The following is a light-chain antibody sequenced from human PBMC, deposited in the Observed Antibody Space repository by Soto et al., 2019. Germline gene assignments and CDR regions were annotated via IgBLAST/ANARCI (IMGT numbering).Light chain of an antibody. J-gene: IGKJ5*01. CDR1: QSVRSSY. V-gene: IGKV3-20*01. CDR2: GAS. Sequence: EIVLTQSPGTLSLSPGERATLSCRASQSVRSSYLAWYQQKPGQAPRLLMYGASSRATGIPDRFSGSGSGTDFTLTISRLEPEDFAVYYCQQDGSSPTFGQGTRLEIK. CDR3: QQDGSSPT.